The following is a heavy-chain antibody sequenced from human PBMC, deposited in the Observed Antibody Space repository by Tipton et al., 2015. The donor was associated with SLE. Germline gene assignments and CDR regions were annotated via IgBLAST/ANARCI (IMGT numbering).Heavy chain of an antibody. D-gene: IGHD3-22*01. CDR1: GFTFSSYW. J-gene: IGHJ6*03. CDR2: IKQDGSEK. V-gene: IGHV3-7*01. Sequence: SLRLSCAASGFTFSSYWMSWVRQAPGKGLEWVANIKQDGSEKYYVDSVKGRFTISRDNAKKSLNMQMNSLRAEDTAVYYCARVEEVISTYDYYYYMDVWGKGTTVTVSS. CDR3: ARVEEVISTYDYYYYMDV.